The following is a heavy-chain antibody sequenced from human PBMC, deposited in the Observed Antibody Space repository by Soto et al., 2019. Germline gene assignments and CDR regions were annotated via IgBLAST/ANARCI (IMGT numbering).Heavy chain of an antibody. J-gene: IGHJ6*02. V-gene: IGHV4-39*01. D-gene: IGHD3-10*01. CDR1: GGSISTSSYY. CDR3: ASSDRGGVMDV. CDR2: IYYSGST. Sequence: SETLSLTCTVSGGSISTSSYYWGWIRQPPGKGLGWIGSIYYSGSTYYNPSLKSRVTISVDTSKNQFSLKLSSVTAADTAVNSCASSDRGGVMDVWGQGTTVTVSS.